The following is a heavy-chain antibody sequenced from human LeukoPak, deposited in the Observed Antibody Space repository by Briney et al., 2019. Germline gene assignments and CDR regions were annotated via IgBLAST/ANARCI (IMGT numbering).Heavy chain of an antibody. CDR3: ARGLEGYYGSGRRGGYDY. CDR2: IYYSGST. D-gene: IGHD3-10*01. V-gene: IGHV4-30-4*01. J-gene: IGHJ4*02. CDR1: GGSISSGDYY. Sequence: PSETLSLTCTVSGGSISSGDYYWSWIRQPPGKGLEWIGYIYYSGSTYYNPSLKSRVTISVDTSKNQFSLKLSSVTAADTAVYYCARGLEGYYGSGRRGGYDYWGQGTLVTVSS.